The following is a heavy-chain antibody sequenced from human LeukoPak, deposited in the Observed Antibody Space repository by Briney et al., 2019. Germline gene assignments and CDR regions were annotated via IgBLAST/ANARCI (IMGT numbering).Heavy chain of an antibody. CDR1: GFTFSSYS. V-gene: IGHV3-23*01. CDR2: ISGSGGYT. Sequence: GGSLRLSCAASGFTFSSYSMKWVRQAPGKGLEWVSAISGSGGYTSYTASVKGRFTISRDNSKNTLFLHMNSLRAEDTAVYYCAKDRNDYYDSSGSDSWGQGTLVTVSS. J-gene: IGHJ4*02. CDR3: AKDRNDYYDSSGSDS. D-gene: IGHD3-22*01.